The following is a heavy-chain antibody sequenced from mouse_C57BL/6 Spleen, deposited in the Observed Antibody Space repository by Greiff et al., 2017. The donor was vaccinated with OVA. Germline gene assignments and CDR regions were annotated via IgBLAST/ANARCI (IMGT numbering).Heavy chain of an antibody. CDR1: GYTFTDYN. J-gene: IGHJ2*01. CDR2: INPNNGGT. Sequence: EVKLQESGPELVKPGASVKMSCKASGYTFTDYNMHWVKQSHGKSLEWIGYINPNNGGTSYNQKFKGKATLTVNKSSSTAYMELRSLTSEDSAVYYCARSTGTFDYWGQGTTLTVSS. D-gene: IGHD4-1*02. CDR3: ARSTGTFDY. V-gene: IGHV1-22*01.